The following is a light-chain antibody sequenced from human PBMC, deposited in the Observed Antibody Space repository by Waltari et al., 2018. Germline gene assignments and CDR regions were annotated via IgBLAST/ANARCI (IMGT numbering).Light chain of an antibody. CDR1: TSNIGRNY. Sequence: QSVLTQPPSASGTPGQRVTISCSGSTSNIGRNYVYWYQQFPGTAPKLLVYRNNERPSGVPDRISGSKSGTSASLAISGLRSEDEADYYCATWDVSLTAWVFGGGTKVTVL. CDR3: ATWDVSLTAWV. V-gene: IGLV1-47*01. CDR2: RNN. J-gene: IGLJ3*02.